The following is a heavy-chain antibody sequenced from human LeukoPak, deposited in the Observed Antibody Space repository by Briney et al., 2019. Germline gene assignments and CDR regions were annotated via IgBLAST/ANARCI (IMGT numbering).Heavy chain of an antibody. CDR3: AMSRYCSGGSCYLDAFDI. V-gene: IGHV4-59*01. CDR2: IYYSGST. CDR1: GGSISSYY. D-gene: IGHD2-15*01. Sequence: SETLSLTCTVSGGSISSYYWSWIRQPPGKGLDWIGYIYYSGSTNYNPSLKSRVTISVVTSKNQFSLKLSSVTAADTAVYYCAMSRYCSGGSCYLDAFDIWGQGTMVTVSS. J-gene: IGHJ3*02.